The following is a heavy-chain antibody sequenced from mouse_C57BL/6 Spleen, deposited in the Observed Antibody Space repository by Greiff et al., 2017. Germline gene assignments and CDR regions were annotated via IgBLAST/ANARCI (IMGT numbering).Heavy chain of an antibody. CDR3: ARSKYYGSSYWYFDV. CDR1: GYTFTSYW. Sequence: QVQLQQPGAELVKPGASVKLSCKASGYTFTSYWMQWVKQRPGQGLEWIGEIDPSDSYTNYNQKFKGKATLTVDTSSSTAYMQLSSLTSEDSAVYYCARSKYYGSSYWYFDVWGTGTTVTVSS. D-gene: IGHD1-1*01. V-gene: IGHV1-50*01. CDR2: IDPSDSYT. J-gene: IGHJ1*03.